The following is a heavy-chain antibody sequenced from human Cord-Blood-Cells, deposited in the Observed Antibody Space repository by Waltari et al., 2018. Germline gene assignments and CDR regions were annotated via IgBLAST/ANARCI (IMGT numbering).Heavy chain of an antibody. CDR3: ARRRVGATVYYFDY. D-gene: IGHD1-26*01. Sequence: QVQLPESGPGLVKPSGTLSLTCAVSGGSISSSNWCSWVRRPPGKGLEWIGEIYHSGSTNYNPALKSRVTISVDKSKNQFSLKLSSVTAADTAVYYCARRRVGATVYYFDYWGQGTLVTVSS. CDR2: IYHSGST. CDR1: GGSISSSNW. V-gene: IGHV4-4*02. J-gene: IGHJ4*02.